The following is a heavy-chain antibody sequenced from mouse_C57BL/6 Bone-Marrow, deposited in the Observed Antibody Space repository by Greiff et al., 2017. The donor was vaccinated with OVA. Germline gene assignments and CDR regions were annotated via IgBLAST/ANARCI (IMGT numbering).Heavy chain of an antibody. J-gene: IGHJ1*03. CDR1: GYAFSSYW. Sequence: QVQLQQSGAELVKPGASVKISCKASGYAFSSYWMNWVKQRPGKGLEWIGQIYPGDGDTNYNGKFKGKATLTADKSSSTAYMQLSSLTSEDSAVYFCAREGVTTVVARYFDVWGTGTTVTVSS. D-gene: IGHD1-1*01. CDR3: AREGVTTVVARYFDV. CDR2: IYPGDGDT. V-gene: IGHV1-80*01.